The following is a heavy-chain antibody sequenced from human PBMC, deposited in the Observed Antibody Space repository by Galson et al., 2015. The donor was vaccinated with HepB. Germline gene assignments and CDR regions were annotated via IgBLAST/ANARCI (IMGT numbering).Heavy chain of an antibody. D-gene: IGHD6-6*01. J-gene: IGHJ1*01. CDR1: GFTFDDYA. V-gene: IGHV3-9*01. Sequence: SLRLSCAASGFTFDDYAMHWVRQAPGKGLEWVSGISWNSGSIGYADSVKGRFTISRDNAKNSLYLQMNSLRAEDTALYYCAKDIQGELAQGYFQHWGQGTLVTVSS. CDR2: ISWNSGSI. CDR3: AKDIQGELAQGYFQH.